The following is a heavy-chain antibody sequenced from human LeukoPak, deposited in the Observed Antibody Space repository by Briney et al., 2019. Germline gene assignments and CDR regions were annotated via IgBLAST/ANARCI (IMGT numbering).Heavy chain of an antibody. CDR2: ISSDSRHT. Sequence: GGSLRLSCAASGFTFSSYSMNWVRQAPGKGLEWVSSISSDSRHTLYADSVKGRFTISRDNAKNSLYLQMNSLRAEDTAVYYCARQPGYSSGWYDYWGQGTLVTVSS. CDR3: ARQPGYSSGWYDY. CDR1: GFTFSSYS. D-gene: IGHD6-19*01. J-gene: IGHJ4*02. V-gene: IGHV3-21*01.